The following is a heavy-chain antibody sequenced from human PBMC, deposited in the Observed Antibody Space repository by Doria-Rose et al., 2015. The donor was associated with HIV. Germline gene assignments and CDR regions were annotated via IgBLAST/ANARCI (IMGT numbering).Heavy chain of an antibody. V-gene: IGHV2-26*01. Sequence: ESGPVLVKPTETLTLTCTVSGVSLSSPGMGVSWIRQPPGQALEWLAHIFSDDERSYKTSLKSRLTISRGTSKSQVVLTMTDMDPVDTATYYCARIKSSRWYHKYYFDFWGQGTLVIVSA. CDR3: ARIKSSRWYHKYYFDF. D-gene: IGHD6-13*01. J-gene: IGHJ4*02. CDR2: IFSDDER. CDR1: GVSLSSPGMG.